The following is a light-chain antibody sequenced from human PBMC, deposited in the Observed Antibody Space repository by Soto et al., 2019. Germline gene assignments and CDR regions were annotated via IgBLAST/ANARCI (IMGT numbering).Light chain of an antibody. V-gene: IGKV3-20*01. J-gene: IGKJ1*01. CDR2: GAS. CDR3: QQYGSSPRT. CDR1: QSVSSSY. Sequence: EIVLTQSPGTLSLSPGERATLSCRASQSVSSSYLAWYQHRPGQAPRLLIYGASSRATGIPDRFSGSGSVTDFTITSSRLEPEDFAVYYCQQYGSSPRTFGQGTKVEIK.